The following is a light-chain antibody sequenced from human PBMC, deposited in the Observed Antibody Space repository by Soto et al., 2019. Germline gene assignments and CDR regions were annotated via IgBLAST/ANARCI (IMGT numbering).Light chain of an antibody. CDR2: GVS. CDR3: QHYGDSSWT. V-gene: IGKV3-20*01. Sequence: EIVLTQSPVTLPLSPGERATLSCRASQSVSSTLLTWYQQKPGQAPRLLIFGVSSRATDIPDRFSGSGSGTDFTLTISRLEPEDFAVYFCQHYGDSSWTFGQGTRVEIK. J-gene: IGKJ1*01. CDR1: QSVSSTL.